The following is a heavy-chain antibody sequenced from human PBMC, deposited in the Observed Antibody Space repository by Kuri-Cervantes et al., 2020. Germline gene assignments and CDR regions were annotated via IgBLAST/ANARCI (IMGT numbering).Heavy chain of an antibody. J-gene: IGHJ6*03. CDR2: MNPKSGNT. Sequence: AVKVSCKASGYTFTNYDINWVRQATGQGLEWMGWMNPKSGNTAYAQKFQGRLTMTRSTSISSAYMELSSLRFEDTAVYYCASVNLSRYCSGGTCYSVFYMDVWGKGTTVTVSS. V-gene: IGHV1-8*02. CDR1: GYTFTNYD. CDR3: ASVNLSRYCSGGTCYSVFYMDV. D-gene: IGHD2-15*01.